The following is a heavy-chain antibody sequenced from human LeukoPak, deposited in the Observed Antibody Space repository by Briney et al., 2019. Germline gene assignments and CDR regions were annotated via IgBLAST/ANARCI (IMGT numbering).Heavy chain of an antibody. CDR2: INPGEGTT. D-gene: IGHD2-21*02. CDR1: GDTFTNYH. Sequence: ASVKVSCKASGDTFTNYHIHWVRQAPGQGLEWMGIINPGEGTTIHAQKFQGRVTMTRATSTTSVYMELSSLRSEDTAVYYCARGTYCGGDCNLLGANYYFDFWGQGSLVTVSS. CDR3: ARGTYCGGDCNLLGANYYFDF. J-gene: IGHJ4*02. V-gene: IGHV1-46*01.